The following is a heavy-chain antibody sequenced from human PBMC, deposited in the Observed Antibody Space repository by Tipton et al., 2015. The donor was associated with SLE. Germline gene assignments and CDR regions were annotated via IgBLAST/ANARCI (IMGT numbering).Heavy chain of an antibody. CDR2: INAASGNT. V-gene: IGHV1-3*03. Sequence: QVQLVQSGPEVKKSGASVKVSCKASGYTLSDHAMHWVRQAPGQRLEWMGWINAASGNTKYSETFQDRLTIIRDTSASTVYMELGSLTSEDVAVYYCSRGVGGTLFEFDYWGQGTLVTVSS. CDR3: SRGVGGTLFEFDY. CDR1: GYTLSDHA. J-gene: IGHJ4*02. D-gene: IGHD1-26*01.